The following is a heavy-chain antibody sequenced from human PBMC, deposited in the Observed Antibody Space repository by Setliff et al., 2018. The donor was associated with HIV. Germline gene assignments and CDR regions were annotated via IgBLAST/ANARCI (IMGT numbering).Heavy chain of an antibody. J-gene: IGHJ4*02. Sequence: PSETLSLTCTVSGGSINSGASYWSWIRQPPGKALEWIGYIFYSGTTNYNPSLKSRVTISIDTSKKQFSLKLSSVTAADTAVYYCARGKGGTYYAFDYWGQGTLVTVSS. CDR1: GGSINSGASY. CDR3: ARGKGGTYYAFDY. D-gene: IGHD1-26*01. CDR2: IFYSGTT. V-gene: IGHV4-61*08.